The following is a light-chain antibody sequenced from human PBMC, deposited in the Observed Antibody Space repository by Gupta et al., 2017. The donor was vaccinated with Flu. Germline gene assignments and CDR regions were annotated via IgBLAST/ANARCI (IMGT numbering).Light chain of an antibody. Sequence: SSALTPAPAVPVALGPTVRITCQGDSLRRYSASWYQQKPGQAPVLVIYGKNNRPPGIPDRFSGSSSGNTASLTTTGAQAEDEADYYCHSRDSSGNHVVFGGGTKLTVL. CDR3: HSRDSSGNHVV. CDR2: GKN. CDR1: SLRRYS. V-gene: IGLV3-19*01. J-gene: IGLJ2*01.